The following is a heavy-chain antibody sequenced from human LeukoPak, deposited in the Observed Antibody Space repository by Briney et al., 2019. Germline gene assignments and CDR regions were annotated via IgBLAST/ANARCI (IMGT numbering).Heavy chain of an antibody. V-gene: IGHV3-53*01. J-gene: IGHJ3*02. CDR3: ARCGGDCYPGGAFDI. CDR1: GFTVSGNY. Sequence: GGSLRLSCAASGFTVSGNYVSWVRQAPGKGLEWVSIMYSGGNTHYADSVKGRFTISRDNSKNTLYLQMNSLSAEDTAVYYCARCGGDCYPGGAFDIWGQGTMVTVS. CDR2: MYSGGNT. D-gene: IGHD2-21*02.